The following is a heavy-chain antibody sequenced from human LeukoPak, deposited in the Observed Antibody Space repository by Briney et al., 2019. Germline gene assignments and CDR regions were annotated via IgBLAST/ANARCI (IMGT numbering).Heavy chain of an antibody. D-gene: IGHD1-14*01. CDR3: ARFPGGAEYRHYYYMDV. J-gene: IGHJ6*03. CDR1: GGSFSGYY. CDR2: INHSGST. Sequence: SETLSLTCAVYGGSFSGYYWSWIRQPPGKGLEWIGEINHSGSTNYNPSLKSRVTISLDTSKNQFSLKLSSVTAADTAVYYCARFPGGAEYRHYYYMDVWGKGTTVTVSS. V-gene: IGHV4-34*01.